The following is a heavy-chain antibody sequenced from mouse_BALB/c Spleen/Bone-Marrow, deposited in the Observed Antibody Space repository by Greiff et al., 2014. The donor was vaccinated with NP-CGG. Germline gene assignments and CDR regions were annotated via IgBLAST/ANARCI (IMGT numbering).Heavy chain of an antibody. J-gene: IGHJ3*01. Sequence: EVQLQQSGLELVKPGASVKIPCKASGYTFTDYNMDWVKQSHGKSLEWIGDINPNNGGTIFNQKFKGKATLTVDKSSSTAYMELRSLTSEDTAVYYCARSDGYSWFAYWGQGTLVTVSA. CDR1: GYTFTDYN. CDR2: INPNNGGT. V-gene: IGHV1-18*01. CDR3: ARSDGYSWFAY. D-gene: IGHD2-3*01.